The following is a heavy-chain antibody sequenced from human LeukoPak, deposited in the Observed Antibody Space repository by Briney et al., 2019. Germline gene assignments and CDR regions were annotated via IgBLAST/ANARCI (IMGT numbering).Heavy chain of an antibody. CDR2: ISGYGDSK. CDR3: AKDGYAYYFHY. D-gene: IGHD3-16*01. J-gene: IGHJ4*02. Sequence: GGSLRLSCAASGFTFSSYAMSWVRQAPGKGLEWVSAISGYGDSKYYADSVKGRFTISRDNSKNTLSLQMNSLRAEDTAVYYRAKDGYAYYFHYWGQGTLVTVSS. V-gene: IGHV3-23*01. CDR1: GFTFSSYA.